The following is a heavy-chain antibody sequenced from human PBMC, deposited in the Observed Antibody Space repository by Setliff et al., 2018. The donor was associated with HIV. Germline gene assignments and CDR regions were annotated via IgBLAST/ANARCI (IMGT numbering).Heavy chain of an antibody. D-gene: IGHD3-10*01. V-gene: IGHV1-2*02. Sequence: ASVKVSCKASGYTFTGHYLHWVRQAPGQGLEWLGWVNPNSGDAIYAQNFQGRVTMTRDTSINAAYMELRGLRSDDTAVYYCARNFGLSPSGKYYYYYGMDIWGQGTTGTSP. J-gene: IGHJ6*02. CDR3: ARNFGLSPSGKYYYYYGMDI. CDR1: GYTFTGHY. CDR2: VNPNSGDA.